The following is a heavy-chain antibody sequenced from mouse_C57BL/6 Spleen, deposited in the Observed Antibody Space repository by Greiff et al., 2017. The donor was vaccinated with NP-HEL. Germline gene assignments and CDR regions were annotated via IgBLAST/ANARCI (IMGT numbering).Heavy chain of an antibody. Sequence: EVKLVESGGGLVKPGGSLKLSCAASGFTFSSYAMSWVRQTPEKRLEWVATISDGGSYTYYPDNVKGRFTISRDNAKNNLYLQMSHLKSEDTAMYYCARNWDAWFAYWGQGTLVTVSA. CDR2: ISDGGSYT. CDR1: GFTFSSYA. J-gene: IGHJ3*01. CDR3: ARNWDAWFAY. V-gene: IGHV5-4*03. D-gene: IGHD4-1*01.